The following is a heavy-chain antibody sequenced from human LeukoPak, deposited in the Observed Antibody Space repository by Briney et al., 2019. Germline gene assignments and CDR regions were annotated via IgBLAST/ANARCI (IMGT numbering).Heavy chain of an antibody. J-gene: IGHJ2*01. Sequence: SETLSLTCAVYGGPFSGYYWSWIRQPPGKGLEWIWEINHSGSTNYNPSPKSRVTISVDTSKNQFSLKLSSVTAADTAVYYCARGAAVAGSYWYFDLWGRGTLVTVSS. V-gene: IGHV4-34*01. D-gene: IGHD6-19*01. CDR1: GGPFSGYY. CDR3: ARGAAVAGSYWYFDL. CDR2: INHSGST.